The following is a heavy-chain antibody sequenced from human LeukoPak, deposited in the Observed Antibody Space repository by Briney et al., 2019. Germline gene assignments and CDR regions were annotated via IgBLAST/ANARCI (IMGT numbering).Heavy chain of an antibody. CDR2: IIPIFGTA. CDR3: AREDGYNPAFDY. V-gene: IGHV1-69*05. CDR1: GGTLSSYA. J-gene: IGHJ4*02. Sequence: ASVKVSCKASGGTLSSYAISWVRQAPGQGLEWMGRIIPIFGTANYAQKFQGRVTITTDESTSTAYMELSSLRSEDTAVYYCAREDGYNPAFDYWGQGTLVTVSS. D-gene: IGHD5-24*01.